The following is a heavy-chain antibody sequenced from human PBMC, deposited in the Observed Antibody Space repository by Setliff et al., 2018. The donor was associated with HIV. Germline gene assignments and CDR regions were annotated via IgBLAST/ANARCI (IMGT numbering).Heavy chain of an antibody. CDR1: RSTFNSHT. J-gene: IGHJ4*02. CDR3: ARYIASRYYYDSSGYPTVDY. CDR2: ISAYNGNT. D-gene: IGHD3-22*01. V-gene: IGHV1-18*01. Sequence: ASVKVSCKASRSTFNSHTINWVRQAPGQGLEWMGWISAYNGNTHYAQTFQGRVTMTTDTFTSTAYMELRSLRSDDTAVYYCARYIASRYYYDSSGYPTVDYWGQGTLVTVSS.